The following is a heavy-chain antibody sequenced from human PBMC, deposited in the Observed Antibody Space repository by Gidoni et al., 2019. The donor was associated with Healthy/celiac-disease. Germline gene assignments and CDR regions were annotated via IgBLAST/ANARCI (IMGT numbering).Heavy chain of an antibody. D-gene: IGHD2-8*02. V-gene: IGHV3-21*01. CDR3: ARGYCTGGVCYTYYYGMDV. J-gene: IGHJ6*02. CDR2: ISSSSSYI. CDR1: GFTFSSYT. Sequence: EVQLVESGGGLVKPGGSLRLSCAASGFTFSSYTMNWVRQAPGKGLEWVSSISSSSSYIYYADSVKGRFTISRDNAKNSLYLQMNSLRAEDTAVYYCARGYCTGGVCYTYYYGMDVWGQGTTVTVSS.